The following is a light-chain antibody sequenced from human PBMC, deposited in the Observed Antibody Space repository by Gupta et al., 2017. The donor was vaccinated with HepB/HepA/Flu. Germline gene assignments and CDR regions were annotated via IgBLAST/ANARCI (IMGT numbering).Light chain of an antibody. CDR1: QSVLYSSNNKNY. V-gene: IGKV4-1*01. Sequence: DIVMTQSPDSLAVSLGERATINCKSSQSVLYSSNNKNYLAWYQQKPGQPPKLLIYWASTRESWVPDRFSGSGSGTDFTLTISSLQAEDVAVYFCQQYFNTLFTFGPGTKVEIK. CDR3: QQYFNTLFT. CDR2: WAS. J-gene: IGKJ3*01.